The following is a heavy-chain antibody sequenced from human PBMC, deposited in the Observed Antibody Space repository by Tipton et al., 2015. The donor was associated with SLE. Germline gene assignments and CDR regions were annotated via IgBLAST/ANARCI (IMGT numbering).Heavy chain of an antibody. J-gene: IGHJ4*02. CDR3: ARDQDGSGWYLYDY. V-gene: IGHV3-53*04. Sequence: GSLRLSCAASGSTVSNNFMSWVRQAPGKGLEWVSVIYSGGRTYYADSVKGRFTISRHSSENTLYVQMNSLKNDDTAVYFCARDQDGSGWYLYDYWGQGTLVTVSS. D-gene: IGHD6-19*01. CDR1: GSTVSNNF. CDR2: IYSGGRT.